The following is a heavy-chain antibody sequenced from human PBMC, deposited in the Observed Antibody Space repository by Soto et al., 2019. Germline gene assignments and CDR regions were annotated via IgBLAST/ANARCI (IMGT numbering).Heavy chain of an antibody. CDR2: IYHSGST. J-gene: IGHJ3*02. CDR1: GYSISSGYY. V-gene: IGHV4-38-2*01. D-gene: IGHD1-26*01. Sequence: SETLSLTCAVSGYSISSGYYWGWIRQPPGKGLEWIGSIYHSGSTYYNPSLKSRVTISVDTSKNQFSLKLSSVTAADTAVYYCATRWDNDAFDIWGQGTVVTVSS. CDR3: ATRWDNDAFDI.